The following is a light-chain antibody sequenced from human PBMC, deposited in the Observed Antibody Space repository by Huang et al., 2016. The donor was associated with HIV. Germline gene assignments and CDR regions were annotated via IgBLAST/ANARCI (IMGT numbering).Light chain of an antibody. J-gene: IGKJ2*01. CDR2: DAS. CDR1: QSISSW. Sequence: DIQMTQLPSTLSASVGDRVTITCRASQSISSWLAWYQQKPGKAPKLLIYDASSLESGVPSRFSGSGSGTEFTLTISSLQPDNFATYYCQQYNSYPYTFGQGTKLEIK. V-gene: IGKV1-5*01. CDR3: QQYNSYPYT.